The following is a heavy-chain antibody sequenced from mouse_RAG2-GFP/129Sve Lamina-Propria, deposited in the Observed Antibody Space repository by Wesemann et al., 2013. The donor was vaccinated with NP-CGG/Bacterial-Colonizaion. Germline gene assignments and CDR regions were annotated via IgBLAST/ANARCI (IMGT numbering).Heavy chain of an antibody. J-gene: IGHJ2*01. CDR3: ARSAVFDY. D-gene: IGHD3-3*01. V-gene: IGHV1-9*01. CDR1: GYTFTEYT. CDR2: FYPGSGST. Sequence: QVQLQQPGAELVMPGASVKLSCKASGYTFTEYTIHWVKQRSGQGLEWIGWFYPGSGSTNYNEKFKGKATFTADTSSNTAYMQLSSLTTEDSAIYYCARSAVFDYWGQGTTLTVSS.